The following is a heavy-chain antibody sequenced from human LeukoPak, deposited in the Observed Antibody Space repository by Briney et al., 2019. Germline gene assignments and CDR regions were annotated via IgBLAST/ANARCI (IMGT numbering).Heavy chain of an antibody. CDR3: ARGPRLMVRGVLGGY. D-gene: IGHD3-10*01. V-gene: IGHV3-30*04. Sequence: GRSLRLSCAASGFTFGSYAMHWVRQAPGKGLEWVAVISYDGSNKYYADSVKGRFTISRDNSKNTLYLQMNSLRAEDTAVYYCARGPRLMVRGVLGGYWGQGTLVTVSS. CDR2: ISYDGSNK. CDR1: GFTFGSYA. J-gene: IGHJ4*02.